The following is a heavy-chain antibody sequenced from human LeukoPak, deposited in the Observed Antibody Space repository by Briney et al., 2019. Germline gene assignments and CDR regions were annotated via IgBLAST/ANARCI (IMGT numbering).Heavy chain of an antibody. CDR1: GVTFEDYY. Sequence: PGGSLRLSCTGSGVTFEDYYLSWIRQAPGKGLEWISYISDTGGDKFYADPVKGRFIISRDNARNSVYMEMNDLIAEDTAFYYCARGENGSFDRWGQGTLVIVSS. V-gene: IGHV3-11*01. J-gene: IGHJ4*02. CDR2: ISDTGGDK. CDR3: ARGENGSFDR. D-gene: IGHD3-10*01.